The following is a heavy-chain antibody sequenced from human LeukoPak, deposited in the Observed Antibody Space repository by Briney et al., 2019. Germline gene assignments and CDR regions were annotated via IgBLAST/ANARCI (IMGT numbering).Heavy chain of an antibody. CDR3: ARASSLSTVTTLDY. Sequence: SVKVSCKASGGTFSSYAISGVRQAPGQGLEWMRGIIPIFGTANYAQKFQGRVTITADKSTSTAYMELSSLRSEDTAVYYSARASSLSTVTTLDYWGQGTLVTVSS. CDR2: IIPIFGTA. J-gene: IGHJ4*02. CDR1: GGTFSSYA. D-gene: IGHD4-17*01. V-gene: IGHV1-69*06.